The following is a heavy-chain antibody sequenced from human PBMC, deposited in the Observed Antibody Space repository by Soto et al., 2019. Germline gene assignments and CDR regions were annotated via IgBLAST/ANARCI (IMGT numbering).Heavy chain of an antibody. V-gene: IGHV1-46*01. CDR3: AREAAADYYYYYYGMDV. J-gene: IGHJ6*02. CDR2: INPSGGST. D-gene: IGHD6-13*01. Sequence: ASVKVSWKASGYTFTSYYMHWVRQAPGQGLEWMGIINPSGGSTSYAQKFQGRVTMTRDTSTSTVYMELSSLRSEDTAVYYCAREAAADYYYYYYGMDVWGQGTTVTVSS. CDR1: GYTFTSYY.